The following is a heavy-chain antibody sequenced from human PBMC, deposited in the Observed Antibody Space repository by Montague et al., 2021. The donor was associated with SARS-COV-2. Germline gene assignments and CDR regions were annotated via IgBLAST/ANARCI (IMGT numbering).Heavy chain of an antibody. Sequence: LSLTCTVSGDSISNSNWWTWVRQSPGRGLEWIGEIFRSGDSNYNPSLKSRVTMSVDMSRNQFSLSLSNVTAADTAIYYCVRGGTMTVVVFDYWGQGTLVTVSS. J-gene: IGHJ4*02. CDR3: VRGGTMTVVVFDY. CDR1: GDSISNSNW. V-gene: IGHV4-4*02. D-gene: IGHD3-22*01. CDR2: IFRSGDS.